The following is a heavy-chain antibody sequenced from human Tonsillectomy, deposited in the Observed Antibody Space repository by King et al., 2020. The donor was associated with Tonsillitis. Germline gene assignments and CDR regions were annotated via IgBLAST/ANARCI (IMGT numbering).Heavy chain of an antibody. V-gene: IGHV4-30-4*01. Sequence: VQLQESGPGLVKPSQTLSLTCTVSGASISSGDDYWSWIRQPPGKGLEWIGDIYYSGTTYYNPSLKSRVTISVDTSKNQFSLKLSSVTAADTAVYYCARDQAIGSPFDCWGQGTLVTVSS. D-gene: IGHD1-26*01. CDR2: IYYSGTT. CDR1: GASISSGDDY. J-gene: IGHJ4*02. CDR3: ARDQAIGSPFDC.